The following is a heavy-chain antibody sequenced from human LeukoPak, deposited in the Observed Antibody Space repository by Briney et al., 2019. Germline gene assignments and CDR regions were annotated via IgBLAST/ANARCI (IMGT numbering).Heavy chain of an antibody. CDR3: ARELWFGER. CDR2: ISWNSGSI. V-gene: IGHV3-9*01. D-gene: IGHD3-10*01. CDR1: GFTFDDYA. J-gene: IGHJ4*02. Sequence: PGGSLRLSCAASGFTFDDYAMHWVRQAPGKGLEWVSGISWNSGSIGYADSVKGRYTISRDNAKNSLYLQMNSLRAEDTAVYYCARELWFGERGGQGTLVTVSS.